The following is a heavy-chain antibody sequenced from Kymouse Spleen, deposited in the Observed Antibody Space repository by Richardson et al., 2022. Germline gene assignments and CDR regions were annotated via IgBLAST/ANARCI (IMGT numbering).Heavy chain of an antibody. Sequence: QVQLQQWGAGLLKPSETLSLTCAVYGGSFSGYYWSWIRQPPGKGLEWIGEINHSGSTNYNPSLKSRVTISVDTSKNQFSLKLSSVTAADTAVYYCAREEYLDYWGQGTLVTVSS. J-gene: IGHJ4*02. CDR3: AREEYLDY. CDR2: INHSGST. V-gene: IGHV4-34*01. CDR1: GGSFSGYY. D-gene: IGHD6-6*01.